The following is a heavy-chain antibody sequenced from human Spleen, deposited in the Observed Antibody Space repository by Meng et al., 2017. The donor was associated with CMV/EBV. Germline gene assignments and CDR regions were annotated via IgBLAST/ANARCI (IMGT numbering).Heavy chain of an antibody. J-gene: IGHJ5*01. V-gene: IGHV2-5*01. D-gene: IGHD4-17*01. CDR3: ARSPVGYGHDWFDS. CDR2: IYWNDDK. Sequence: SGFSLNTVGVGVGWIRQPPGKALEWLALIYWNDDKPYNPSLERRLTITKDTSKNQVVLSMTNMDPVDTATYFCARSPVGYGHDWFDSWGQGVLVTVSS. CDR1: GFSLNTVGVG.